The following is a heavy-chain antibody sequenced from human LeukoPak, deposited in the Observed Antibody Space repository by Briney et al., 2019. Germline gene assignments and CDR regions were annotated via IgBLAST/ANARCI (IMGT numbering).Heavy chain of an antibody. CDR2: FYPEDGET. V-gene: IGHV1-24*01. Sequence: ASVKVSCKVSGYTLTELSMHWVRQAPGKGLEWMGGFYPEDGETIYAQKFQGRVTMTEDTSTDTAYMELSSLRSEDTAVYYCAVGGWIQLWLGAFDIWGQGTMVTVSS. D-gene: IGHD5-18*01. CDR1: GYTLTELS. J-gene: IGHJ3*02. CDR3: AVGGWIQLWLGAFDI.